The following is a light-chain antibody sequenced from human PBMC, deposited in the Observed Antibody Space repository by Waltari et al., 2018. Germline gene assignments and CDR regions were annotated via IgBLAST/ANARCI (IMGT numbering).Light chain of an antibody. V-gene: IGKV1-39*01. J-gene: IGKJ3*01. CDR3: QQSYTTPFT. CDR1: ESIDTY. Sequence: DIRMTQSQSSLSASVGDRVTITCRASESIDTYLNWYQHKPGKAPEPLIFAASTLHGGVPSRFSGSGSGTDFTLTISSLQPEDFAAYYCQQSYTTPFTFGPGTNVDSK. CDR2: AAS.